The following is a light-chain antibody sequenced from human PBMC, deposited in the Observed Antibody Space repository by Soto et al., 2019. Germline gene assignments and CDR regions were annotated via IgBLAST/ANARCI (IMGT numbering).Light chain of an antibody. J-gene: IGKJ4*01. CDR2: GAS. V-gene: IGKV3D-20*02. Sequence: EIVLTQSPGTLSLSPGERATLSCRASQSVSSSYLAWYQQKPGQAPRLLIYGASSRATGIPDRFSGSGSGTDFTLTISRLEPEDFALYYCQQRSSWPLTFGGGTKVEIK. CDR1: QSVSSSY. CDR3: QQRSSWPLT.